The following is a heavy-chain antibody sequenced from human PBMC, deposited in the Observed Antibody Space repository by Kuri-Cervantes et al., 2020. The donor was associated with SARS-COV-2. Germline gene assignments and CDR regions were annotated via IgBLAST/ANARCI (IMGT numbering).Heavy chain of an antibody. CDR1: GFAFGDYY. CDR3: ARDGTAGGSYNWFDP. CDR2: VSHSGTII. Sequence: GESLKISCAASGFAFGDYYMSWIRQAPGKGLEWVSYVSHSGTIIYQADSVKGRFTISSDNAKNSLYLQMNSLRGEDTAVYYCARDGTAGGSYNWFDPWGQGTLVTVSS. J-gene: IGHJ5*02. V-gene: IGHV3-11*01. D-gene: IGHD1-26*01.